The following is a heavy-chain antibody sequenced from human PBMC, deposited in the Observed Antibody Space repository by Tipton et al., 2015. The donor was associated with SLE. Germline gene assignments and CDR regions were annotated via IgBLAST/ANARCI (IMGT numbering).Heavy chain of an antibody. CDR2: TYPSGST. V-gene: IGHV4-4*09. J-gene: IGHJ3*02. D-gene: IGHD6-13*01. CDR3: ARDGSSWSPDAFDI. Sequence: TLSLTCTVSGDSISSYYWNWIRQPAGKGLEWIGYTYPSGSTNYNPSLKSRVTISVDTSKNQFSLKLSSVTAADTAVYYCARDGSSWSPDAFDIWGQGTVVTVSS. CDR1: GDSISSYY.